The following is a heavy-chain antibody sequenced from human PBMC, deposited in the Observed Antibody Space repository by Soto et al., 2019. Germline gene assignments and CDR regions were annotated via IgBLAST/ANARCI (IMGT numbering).Heavy chain of an antibody. J-gene: IGHJ6*02. D-gene: IGHD2-21*01. CDR2: ISTLNGNT. CDR1: GDDYVTYA. V-gene: IGHV1-18*01. CDR3: AKRVPVWLPAYYGMDV. Sequence: QAQLVQSGAEVKKPGASVNVSCKASGDDYVTYAITWVRQRPGQGLEWRGWISTLNGNTNYAQNFQVRVTMTTDTSTRIVHLGLRSLRSDDTAVYYCAKRVPVWLPAYYGMDVWGQGTTVTVSS.